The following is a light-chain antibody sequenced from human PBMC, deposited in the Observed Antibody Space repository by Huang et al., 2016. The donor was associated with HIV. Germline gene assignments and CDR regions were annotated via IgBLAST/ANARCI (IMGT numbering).Light chain of an antibody. Sequence: DIQMTQSPSSPSASAGDRVTITCRATQSISSYLNWYQQKPGKAPKLLIYAASTLQSGVPSNCSGSGSGTDFTLTISSLQPDDFATYYCQQSYSTPYTFGQGTKVEIK. CDR2: AAS. CDR3: QQSYSTPYT. J-gene: IGKJ2*01. V-gene: IGKV1-39*01. CDR1: QSISSY.